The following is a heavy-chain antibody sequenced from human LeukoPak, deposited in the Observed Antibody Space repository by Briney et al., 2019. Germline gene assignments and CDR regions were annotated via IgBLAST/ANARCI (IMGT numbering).Heavy chain of an antibody. CDR2: IYGGGST. J-gene: IGHJ3*02. Sequence: GGSLRLSCAASGFTVSSNYMSWVRQAPGKGLEWVSVIYGGGSTYYADSVKGRFTISRDNSKNTLYLQMNSLRAEDTAVYYCARDRVYYYDSSGYYPDAFDIWGQGTMVTVSS. D-gene: IGHD3-22*01. V-gene: IGHV3-66*01. CDR3: ARDRVYYYDSSGYYPDAFDI. CDR1: GFTVSSNY.